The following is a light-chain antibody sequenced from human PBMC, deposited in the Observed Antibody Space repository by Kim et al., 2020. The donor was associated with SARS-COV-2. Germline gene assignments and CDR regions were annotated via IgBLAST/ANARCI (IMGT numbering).Light chain of an antibody. CDR1: QSISSH. CDR2: AAS. Sequence: DIQMTQSPSSLSASVGDRVTITCRTTQSISSHLNWYQQKPGRAPKLLISAASTLQGGVPSRFSGSGSETDFTLTISSLLPDDFATYFCQQSYITPFTFGPGTKVDIK. J-gene: IGKJ3*01. V-gene: IGKV1-39*01. CDR3: QQSYITPFT.